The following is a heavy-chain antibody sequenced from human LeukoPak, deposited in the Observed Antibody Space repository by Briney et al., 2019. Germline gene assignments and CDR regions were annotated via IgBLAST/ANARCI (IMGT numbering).Heavy chain of an antibody. Sequence: PGRSLRLSCAASGFTFSSYAMHWVRQAPGKGLEWVAVISYDGSNKYYADSVKGRFTISRDNAKTSLFLQMNSLRIDDTAMYYCTRTVNSASDFWGQGTLVTVSS. CDR3: TRTVNSASDF. CDR1: GFTFSSYA. V-gene: IGHV3-30-3*01. J-gene: IGHJ4*02. CDR2: ISYDGSNK. D-gene: IGHD4-23*01.